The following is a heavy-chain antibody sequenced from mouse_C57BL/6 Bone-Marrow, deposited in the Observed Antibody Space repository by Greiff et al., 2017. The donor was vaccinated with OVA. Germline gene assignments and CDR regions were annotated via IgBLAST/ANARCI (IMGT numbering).Heavy chain of an antibody. V-gene: IGHV14-3*01. CDR2: IDPANGNT. CDR3: ASMIYYDYDGFAY. CDR1: GFNIKNTY. J-gene: IGHJ3*01. Sequence: EVQLQQSVAELVRPGASVKLSCTASGFNIKNTYMHWVKQRPEQGLEWIGRIDPANGNTKYAPKFQGKATITADTSSNTAYLQLSSLTSEDTAIYYCASMIYYDYDGFAYWGQGTLVTVSA. D-gene: IGHD2-4*01.